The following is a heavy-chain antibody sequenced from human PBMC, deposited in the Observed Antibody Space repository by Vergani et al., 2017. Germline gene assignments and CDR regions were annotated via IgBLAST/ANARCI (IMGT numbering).Heavy chain of an antibody. CDR3: ASTHCSGGSCYLDSYYYYGMDV. J-gene: IGHJ6*02. CDR2: INPNSGGT. CDR1: GYTFTGYY. D-gene: IGHD2-15*01. Sequence: QVQLVQSGAEVKKPGASVKVSCKASGYTFTGYYMHWVRQAPGQGLEWMGWINPNSGGTNYAQKFQGWVTMTRDTSISTAYMELSRLRSDDTAVYYCASTHCSGGSCYLDSYYYYGMDVWGQGTTVTVSS. V-gene: IGHV1-2*04.